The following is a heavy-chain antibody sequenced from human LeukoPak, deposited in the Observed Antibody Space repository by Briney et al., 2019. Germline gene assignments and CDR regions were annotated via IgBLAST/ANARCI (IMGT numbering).Heavy chain of an antibody. CDR3: ARQTRSSTNALWFRTFGY. CDR2: IYYSESI. Sequence: KPSETLSLSWNVSGGSIGGSRYYWCWIRQPPGKGLEWIGSIYYSESIDHNTSLQSRVTISVATSQNQFSLKLSSLTATDTAVYYCARQTRSSTNALWFRTFGYWGQGTLVTVSS. CDR1: GGSIGGSRYY. D-gene: IGHD2-8*01. V-gene: IGHV4-39*01. J-gene: IGHJ4*02.